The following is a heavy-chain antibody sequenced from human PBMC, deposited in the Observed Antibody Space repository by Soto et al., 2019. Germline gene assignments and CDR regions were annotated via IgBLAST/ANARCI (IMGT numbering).Heavy chain of an antibody. CDR2: INHSGST. Sequence: SETLSLTCTVYGGSFSGYYWSWIRQPPGKGLEWIGEINHSGSTNYNPSLKSRVTISIDTSKNQFSLNLRSVTAADAAVYYCAGPPDCGGDCFYFDSWGQGTPVTVSS. D-gene: IGHD2-21*02. CDR3: AGPPDCGGDCFYFDS. CDR1: GGSFSGYY. J-gene: IGHJ4*02. V-gene: IGHV4-34*01.